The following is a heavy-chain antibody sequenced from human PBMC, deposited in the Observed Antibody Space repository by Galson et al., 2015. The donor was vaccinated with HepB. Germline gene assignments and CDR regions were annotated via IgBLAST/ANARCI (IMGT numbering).Heavy chain of an antibody. V-gene: IGHV1-8*01. CDR2: MNPNSGNT. J-gene: IGHJ1*01. Sequence: VKVSCKASGYTFTSYDISWVRQATAQGLEWMGWMNPNSGNTGYAQKFQGRVTMTRNTSISTAYMELSSLRSEDTAVYYCALGAYCGGDCYSGYFQHWGQGTLVSVSS. CDR3: ALGAYCGGDCYSGYFQH. CDR1: GYTFTSYD. D-gene: IGHD2-21*02.